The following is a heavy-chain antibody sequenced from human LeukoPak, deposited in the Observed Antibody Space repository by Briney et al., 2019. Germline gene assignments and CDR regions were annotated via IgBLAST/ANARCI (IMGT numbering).Heavy chain of an antibody. J-gene: IGHJ4*02. D-gene: IGHD3-9*01. Sequence: PGGSLRLSCAASGFTFSSYAMHWVRQAPGKGLEWVAVISYDGSNKYYADSVKGRFTISRDNSKNTLYLQMNSLRAEDTAVYYCARVWDILTGYYTDYWGQGTLVTVSS. CDR1: GFTFSSYA. CDR3: ARVWDILTGYYTDY. CDR2: ISYDGSNK. V-gene: IGHV3-30-3*01.